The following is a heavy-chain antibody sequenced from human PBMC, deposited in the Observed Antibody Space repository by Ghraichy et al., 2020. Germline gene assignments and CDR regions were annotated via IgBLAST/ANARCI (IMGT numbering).Heavy chain of an antibody. V-gene: IGHV1-2*02. CDR2: INPNSGGT. J-gene: IGHJ5*02. D-gene: IGHD3-16*01. Sequence: ASVKVSCKASGYTFTGYYMHWVRQAPGQGLEWMGWINPNSGGTNYAQKFQGRVTMTRDTSISTAYMELSRLRSDDTAVYYCARVEGALGWFDPWGQGTLVTVSS. CDR3: ARVEGALGWFDP. CDR1: GYTFTGYY.